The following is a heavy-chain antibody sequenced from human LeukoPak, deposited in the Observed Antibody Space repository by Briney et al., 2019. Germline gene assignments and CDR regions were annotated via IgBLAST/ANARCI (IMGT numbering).Heavy chain of an antibody. V-gene: IGHV3-9*01. J-gene: IGHJ4*02. CDR2: ISWNSGSI. Sequence: GGSLRLSCAASGFTFDDYAMHWVRQAPGKGLEWVSGISWNSGSIGYADSVKGRFTISRDNAKNSLYLQMNSLRAEDTALYYCAKDRGIPAALDYWGQGTLVTVSS. CDR1: GFTFDDYA. CDR3: AKDRGIPAALDY. D-gene: IGHD2-2*01.